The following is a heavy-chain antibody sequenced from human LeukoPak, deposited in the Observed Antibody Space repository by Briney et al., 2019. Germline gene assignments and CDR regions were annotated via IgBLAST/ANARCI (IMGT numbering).Heavy chain of an antibody. Sequence: ASVKVSCKPSGYSFICNYIHWVRQAPGQGLEWMGWISPTNGATNYDQRFQGRVTLTRDTSINTAFMELRSLTSDDTAVYYCATSSTAGATYYYYGMDVWGQGTAVTVSS. CDR2: ISPTNGAT. V-gene: IGHV1-2*02. D-gene: IGHD6-13*01. CDR1: GYSFICNY. J-gene: IGHJ6*02. CDR3: ATSSTAGATYYYYGMDV.